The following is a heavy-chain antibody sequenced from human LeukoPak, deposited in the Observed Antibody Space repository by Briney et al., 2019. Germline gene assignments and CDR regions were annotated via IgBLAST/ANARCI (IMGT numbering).Heavy chain of an antibody. CDR2: IIPIFGTA. Sequence: ASVKVSCKASGGTFSSYAISWVRQAPGQGLEWMGGIIPIFGTANYAQKFQGRVTITADKSTSTAYMELSSLRSEDTAVYYCARVPRTATYHYGMDVWGKGTTVTVSS. CDR3: ARVPRTATYHYGMDV. CDR1: GGTFSSYA. V-gene: IGHV1-69*06. D-gene: IGHD2-21*02. J-gene: IGHJ6*04.